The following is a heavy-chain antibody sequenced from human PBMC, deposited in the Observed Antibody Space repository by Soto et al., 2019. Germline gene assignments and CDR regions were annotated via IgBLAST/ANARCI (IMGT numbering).Heavy chain of an antibody. V-gene: IGHV4-59*01. CDR2: IYYSGST. CDR3: ARASITMVRGPTRFDP. CDR1: GGSISSYY. J-gene: IGHJ5*02. Sequence: SETLSLTCTVSGGSISSYYWSWIRQPPGKGLEWIGYIYYSGSTNYNPSLKSRVTISVDTSKNQFSLKLSSVTAADTAVYYCARASITMVRGPTRFDPWGQGTLVTVSS. D-gene: IGHD3-10*01.